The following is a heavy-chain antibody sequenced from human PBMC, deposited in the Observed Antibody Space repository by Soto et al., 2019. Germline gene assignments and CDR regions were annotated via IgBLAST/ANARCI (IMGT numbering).Heavy chain of an antibody. CDR3: TIDKTAQYDFDY. J-gene: IGHJ4*02. CDR1: GFPFDTKA. V-gene: IGHV3-23*01. CDR2: ITGPGSRT. Sequence: GGSLRLSCAASGFPFDTKAMSWVRQAPGKGLEWVSAITGPGSRTYYADSVKGRFTISGDDSKNTLYLQMNSLKTEDTGMYYCTIDKTAQYDFDYWGQGALVTVSS.